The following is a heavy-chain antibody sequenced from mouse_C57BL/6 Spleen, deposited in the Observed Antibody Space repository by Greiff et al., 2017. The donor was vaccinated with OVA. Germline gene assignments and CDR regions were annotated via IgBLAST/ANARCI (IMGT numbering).Heavy chain of an antibody. CDR3: AGYGNYFGSFDY. CDR2: IRNKANGYTT. CDR1: GFTFPDYY. J-gene: IGHJ2*01. V-gene: IGHV7-3*01. Sequence: DVMLVESGGGLVQPGGSLSPSCAASGFTFPDYYMSLVRQPPGKALEWLGFIRNKANGYTTEYSASVKGRFTISRDNSQSHLYLQMNALGADDSATYYCAGYGNYFGSFDYWGQGTTLTVSS. D-gene: IGHD1-1*01.